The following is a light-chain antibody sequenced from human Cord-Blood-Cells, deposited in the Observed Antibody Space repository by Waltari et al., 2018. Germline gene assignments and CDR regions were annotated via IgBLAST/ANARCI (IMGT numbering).Light chain of an antibody. CDR3: QHRSNGPPT. V-gene: IGKV3-11*01. CDR1: HSVSSY. J-gene: IGKJ1*01. Sequence: ELAVTQSPATLSWSPGVRATLSCGASHSVSSYLAWYQQKPGQAPRLLIYDASNRAAGIPARFSGSGSGTDFTLTISSLEPEDFAVYYCQHRSNGPPTFGQGTKVEIK. CDR2: DAS.